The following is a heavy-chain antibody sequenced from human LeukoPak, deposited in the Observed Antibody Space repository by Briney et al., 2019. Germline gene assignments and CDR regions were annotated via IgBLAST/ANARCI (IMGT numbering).Heavy chain of an antibody. D-gene: IGHD1-26*01. Sequence: PGGSLRLSCAASGFTFSSYAMSWVRQAPGKGLEWVSAISGSGGSTYYADSVKGRFTISRDSSKNTLYLQMNSLRAEDTAVYYCAKFPVGAKRTPSYWGQGTLVTVSS. CDR3: AKFPVGAKRTPSY. CDR2: ISGSGGST. V-gene: IGHV3-23*01. CDR1: GFTFSSYA. J-gene: IGHJ4*02.